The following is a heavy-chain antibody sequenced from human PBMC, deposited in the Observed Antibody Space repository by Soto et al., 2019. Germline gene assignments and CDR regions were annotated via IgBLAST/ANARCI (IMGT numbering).Heavy chain of an antibody. CDR1: GFSLSHYV. D-gene: IGHD3-10*01. J-gene: IGHJ5*02. CDR3: AREGDTHAFRGFDL. V-gene: IGHV3-30*14. CDR2: IRDGDAKT. Sequence: VQLVESGGGVVQPGTSLRLSCAVSGFSLSHYVFHWVRQAPGKGLEWVAVIRDGDAKTNYATSVRGRFTVSRDMSKSTIFLQMNNLRVDDSAIYFWAREGDTHAFRGFDLWGQGTLVTVSS.